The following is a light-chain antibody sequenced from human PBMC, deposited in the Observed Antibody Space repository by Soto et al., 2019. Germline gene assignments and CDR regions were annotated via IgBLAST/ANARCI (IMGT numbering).Light chain of an antibody. CDR1: SSDIGTYDY. Sequence: QSALTQPASVSGSPGQSITISCTGTSSDIGTYDYVSWYQQYAGKAPKLMIYEVTNRPSGISNRFSGSKSGNTASLTISGLQAEDEADYYCSSYSSTSAYVVFGGGTKLTVL. CDR2: EVT. J-gene: IGLJ2*01. CDR3: SSYSSTSAYVV. V-gene: IGLV2-14*01.